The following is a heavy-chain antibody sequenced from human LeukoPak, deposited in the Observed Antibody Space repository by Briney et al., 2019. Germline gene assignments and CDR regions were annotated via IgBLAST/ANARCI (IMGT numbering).Heavy chain of an antibody. V-gene: IGHV3-48*02. Sequence: GSLRLSCAASGFTFSCYSMNWVRQAPGKGLEWVSYISSSSNTIYYADSVKGRFTISRDNAKNSLFLQMNSLRDEDTSVYYCARAVTVVTRGGLVFDYWGQGTLVTVSS. J-gene: IGHJ4*02. D-gene: IGHD2-21*02. CDR1: GFTFSCYS. CDR3: ARAVTVVTRGGLVFDY. CDR2: ISSSSNTI.